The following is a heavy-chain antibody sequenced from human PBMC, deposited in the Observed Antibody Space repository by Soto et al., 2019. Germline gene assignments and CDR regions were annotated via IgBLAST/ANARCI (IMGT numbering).Heavy chain of an antibody. CDR2: IYYSGST. D-gene: IGHD3-3*01. CDR1: DGSVGLQH. J-gene: IGHJ3*02. CDR3: ARVVFTIFGVVTDDAFDI. V-gene: IGHV4-59*02. Sequence: ESLLVISTLDDGSVGLQHCSCLTPPSGKGLEWIGYIYYSGSTNYNPSLKSRVTISVDTSKNQFSLKLSSVTAADTAVYYCARVVFTIFGVVTDDAFDIWGQGTMV.